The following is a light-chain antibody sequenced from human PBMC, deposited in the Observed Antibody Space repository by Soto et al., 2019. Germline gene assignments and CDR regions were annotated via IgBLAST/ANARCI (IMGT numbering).Light chain of an antibody. J-gene: IGKJ2*01. V-gene: IGKV3-15*01. Sequence: EIAMTQSPATLSVSPGERATLSCRASQSISTELAWYQQIPGQPPRLLIYSASTRATGVPAGFTGSGSGSEFTLTISGLQSEDFAIYYWQQGHNWPLTFGQGTRLEI. CDR2: SAS. CDR3: QQGHNWPLT. CDR1: QSISTE.